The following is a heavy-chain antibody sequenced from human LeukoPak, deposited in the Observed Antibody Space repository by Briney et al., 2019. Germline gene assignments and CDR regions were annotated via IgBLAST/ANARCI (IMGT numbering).Heavy chain of an antibody. Sequence: GGSLRLSCAASGFIFSAYGMHWVRQAPGKGLEWVAFIRHDESKKNYADSVKGRFTISRDNSKNTLYLQMNSLRAEDTAVYYCAKELAAVAGLGGNYFDYWGQGTLVTVSS. CDR1: GFIFSAYG. V-gene: IGHV3-30*02. D-gene: IGHD6-19*01. CDR2: IRHDESKK. CDR3: AKELAAVAGLGGNYFDY. J-gene: IGHJ4*02.